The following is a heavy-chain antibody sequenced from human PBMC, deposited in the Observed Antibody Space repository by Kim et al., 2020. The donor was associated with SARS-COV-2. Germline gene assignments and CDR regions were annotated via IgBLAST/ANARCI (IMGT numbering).Heavy chain of an antibody. J-gene: IGHJ4*02. V-gene: IGHV3-74*01. Sequence: GGSLRLSCAASGFTFSDYWMHWVRQAPGKGLVWVSRINSDGSATTYADSVKGRFAISRDNAKNTLYLQMNSLRAEDTAVYYCVLNMVGTTAHWGQGALVTVSS. CDR1: GFTFSDYW. CDR2: INSDGSAT. D-gene: IGHD1-26*01. CDR3: VLNMVGTTAH.